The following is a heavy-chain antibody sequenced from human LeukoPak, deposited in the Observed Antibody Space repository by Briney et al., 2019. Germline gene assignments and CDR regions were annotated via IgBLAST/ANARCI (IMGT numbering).Heavy chain of an antibody. CDR3: AKIRGGSWNAFDS. V-gene: IGHV3-23*01. CDR1: GFTFSSYA. D-gene: IGHD2-15*01. Sequence: GGSLRLSCAASGFTFSSYAMSWVRQAPGKGLEWVSAISGSGGSTYYADSVKGRFTIPRDNSKNTLYLQMNSLRGEDTAVYYCAKIRGGSWNAFDSWGQGTMVTVSS. J-gene: IGHJ3*02. CDR2: ISGSGGST.